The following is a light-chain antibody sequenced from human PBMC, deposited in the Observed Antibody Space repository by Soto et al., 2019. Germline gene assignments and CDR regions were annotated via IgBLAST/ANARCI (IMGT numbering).Light chain of an antibody. J-gene: IGLJ1*01. Sequence: QSVLTQPPSVSGAPGQRVTISCNGSSSNIGAGYDVHWYQQLPGTAPKLLIYGNSNRPSGVPDRFSGSKSGTSASLAITGLQAEDEADYYGQSYDSSLSGAAFGTGTKLTVL. CDR1: SSNIGAGYD. V-gene: IGLV1-40*01. CDR3: QSYDSSLSGAA. CDR2: GNS.